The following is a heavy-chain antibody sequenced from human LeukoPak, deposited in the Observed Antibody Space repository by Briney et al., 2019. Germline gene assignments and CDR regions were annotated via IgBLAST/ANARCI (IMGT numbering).Heavy chain of an antibody. CDR3: ATSKYSGSY. D-gene: IGHD1-26*01. J-gene: IGHJ4*02. V-gene: IGHV3-23*01. Sequence: GGSLRLSCAASGFTFSSFGMSWVRQAPGKGLEWVSAISGSGGRIYYGASVKGRFTISRDNSKNTLNLQMNSLRAEDTAVYYCATSKYSGSYWGQGTLVTVSS. CDR2: ISGSGGRI. CDR1: GFTFSSFG.